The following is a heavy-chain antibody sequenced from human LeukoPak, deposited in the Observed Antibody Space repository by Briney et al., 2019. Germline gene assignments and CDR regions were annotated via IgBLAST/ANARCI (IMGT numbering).Heavy chain of an antibody. Sequence: ASVKVSCKASGYTFTGYYMHWVRQAPGQGLEWMGWINPNSGGTNYAQEFQGRVTMTRDTSISTAYMELSRLRSDDTAVYYCARDRWGLYYFDYWGQGTLVTVSS. J-gene: IGHJ4*02. CDR1: GYTFTGYY. D-gene: IGHD3-16*01. V-gene: IGHV1-2*02. CDR2: INPNSGGT. CDR3: ARDRWGLYYFDY.